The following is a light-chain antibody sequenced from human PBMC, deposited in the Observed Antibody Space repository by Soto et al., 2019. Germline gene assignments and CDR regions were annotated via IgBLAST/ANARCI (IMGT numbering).Light chain of an antibody. J-gene: IGLJ1*01. Sequence: GASSDVGSYKYVSWYQQHPGKAPKLLISEVSNRPSGVSDRFSGSKSGNTASLAISGLQAEDEADYYCSSFTSSYTLVFGSGTKVIVL. CDR3: SSFTSSYTLV. CDR2: EVS. V-gene: IGLV2-14*01. CDR1: SSDVGSYKY.